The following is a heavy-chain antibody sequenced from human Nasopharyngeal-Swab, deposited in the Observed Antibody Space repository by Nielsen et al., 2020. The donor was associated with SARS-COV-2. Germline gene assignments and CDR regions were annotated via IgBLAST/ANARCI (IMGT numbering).Heavy chain of an antibody. CDR3: ARLGVYCSGGSCYGWFDP. Sequence: GGSLRLSCKGAGYSFNRNWISRVRQMPGKGQEWMGRIDPSDSYTNYSPSFQGHVTISADKSISTAYLQWSSLKASDTAMYYCARLGVYCSGGSCYGWFDPWGQGTLVTVSS. CDR2: IDPSDSYT. CDR1: GYSFNRNW. V-gene: IGHV5-10-1*01. D-gene: IGHD2-15*01. J-gene: IGHJ5*02.